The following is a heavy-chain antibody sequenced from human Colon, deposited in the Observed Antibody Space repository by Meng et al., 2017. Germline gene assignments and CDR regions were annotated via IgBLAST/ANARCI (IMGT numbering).Heavy chain of an antibody. D-gene: IGHD4-17*01. Sequence: VRPRRPGPGLVKPSQTLSLTCTVSGGSISSGGFYWSWIRQHPGKGLEWIGYIYYSGSTYYNPSLRSRVAISIDTSKNQFSLKLTSVTAADTAVYFCARTNYGDYNWFDPWGQGTLVTVSS. CDR3: ARTNYGDYNWFDP. CDR1: GGSISSGGFY. J-gene: IGHJ5*02. V-gene: IGHV4-31*03. CDR2: IYYSGST.